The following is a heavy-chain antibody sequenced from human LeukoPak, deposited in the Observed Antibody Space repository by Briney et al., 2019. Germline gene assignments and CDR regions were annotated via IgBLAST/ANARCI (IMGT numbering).Heavy chain of an antibody. CDR2: IYYSGST. CDR1: GGSISSYY. V-gene: IGHV4-59*08. J-gene: IGHJ6*02. CDR3: ARHSIYYYCGMDV. Sequence: PSETLSLTCTVSGGSISSYYWSWIRQPPGKGLEWIGYIYYSGSTNYNPSLKSRVTISVDTSKNQFSLKLSSVTAADTAVYYCARHSIYYYCGMDVWGQGTTVTVSS. D-gene: IGHD4-11*01.